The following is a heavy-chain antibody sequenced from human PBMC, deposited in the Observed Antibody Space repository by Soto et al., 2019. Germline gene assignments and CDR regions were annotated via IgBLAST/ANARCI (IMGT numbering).Heavy chain of an antibody. CDR1: GFTFSNYW. D-gene: IGHD2-15*01. V-gene: IGHV3-7*04. CDR3: ARGVAVAGPY. CDR2: INHDGTEK. Sequence: EVQLEESGGGLVQPGGSLRLSCAVSGFTFSNYWLSWVRHAPGKGLEWVANINHDGTEKYYVDSVKGRFTISRDNAKNSMYLDMSSLRVEDTATYYCARGVAVAGPYWAQGTLVTVSS. J-gene: IGHJ4*02.